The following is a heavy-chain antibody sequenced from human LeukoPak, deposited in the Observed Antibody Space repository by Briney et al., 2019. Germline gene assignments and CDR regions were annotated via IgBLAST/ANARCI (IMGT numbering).Heavy chain of an antibody. CDR1: GGSISSYY. CDR2: IYYSGTT. CDR3: ARGVYIAAAQYGY. V-gene: IGHV4-59*01. J-gene: IGHJ4*02. Sequence: PSETLSLTCTVSGGSISSYYWSWIRQPPGKGLEWIGYIYYSGTTNYNPSLKSRVTISVDTSKNQFSLKLSSVTAADTAVYYCARGVYIAAAQYGYWGQGALVTVSS. D-gene: IGHD6-13*01.